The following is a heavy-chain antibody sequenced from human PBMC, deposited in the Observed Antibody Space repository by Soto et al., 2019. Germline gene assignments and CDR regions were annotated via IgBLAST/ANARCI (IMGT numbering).Heavy chain of an antibody. Sequence: ASVKVSCKSSEYIFTDYYIHWVRQAPGQGLEWMGLINPSGGSTSYAQKFQGRVTMTRDTSTSTVYMELSSLRSEDTAVYYCATAAYSTSWYDFWGQGTLVTVSS. CDR2: INPSGGST. CDR3: ATAAYSTSWYDF. D-gene: IGHD6-13*01. V-gene: IGHV1-46*01. J-gene: IGHJ5*01. CDR1: EYIFTDYY.